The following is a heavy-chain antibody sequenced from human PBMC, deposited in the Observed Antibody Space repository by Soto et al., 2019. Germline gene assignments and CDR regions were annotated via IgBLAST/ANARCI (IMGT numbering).Heavy chain of an antibody. CDR3: ARAYYNAARAY. Sequence: EVQLVESGGGLVKPGGSLRLSCAASGFTFSSYSMNWVRQAPGKGLEWVSSISSSSSYIYYADSVKGRFTISRDNATNSLYLQMNSLRAEDTAGDYCARAYYNAARAYWGQGTLVTVSS. D-gene: IGHD3-22*01. V-gene: IGHV3-21*01. CDR2: ISSSSSYI. J-gene: IGHJ4*02. CDR1: GFTFSSYS.